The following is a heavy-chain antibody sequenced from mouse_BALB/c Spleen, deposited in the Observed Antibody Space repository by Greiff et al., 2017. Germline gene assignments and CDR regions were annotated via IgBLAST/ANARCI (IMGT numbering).Heavy chain of an antibody. CDR2: ISSGGGST. CDR1: GFAFSSYD. Sequence: VQRVESGGGLVKPGGSLKLSCAASGFAFSSYDMSWVRQTPEKRLEWVAYISSGGGSTYYPDTVKGRFTISRDNAKNTLYLQMSSLKSEDTAMYYCARPRYDYDLYYFDYWGQGTTLTVSS. D-gene: IGHD2-4*01. CDR3: ARPRYDYDLYYFDY. V-gene: IGHV5-12-1*01. J-gene: IGHJ2*01.